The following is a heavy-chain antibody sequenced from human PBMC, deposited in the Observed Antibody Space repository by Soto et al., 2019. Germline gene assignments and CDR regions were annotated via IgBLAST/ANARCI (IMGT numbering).Heavy chain of an antibody. CDR1: GGSFSGYY. CDR3: AKSGSYYYYGMDV. V-gene: IGHV4-34*01. D-gene: IGHD1-26*01. Sequence: SETLSLTCAVYGGSFSGYYWSWIRQLPGKGLEWIGEINHSGSTNYNPSLKSRVTISVDTSKNQFSLKLSSVTAADTAVYYCAKSGSYYYYGMDVWGQGTTVTVSS. J-gene: IGHJ6*02. CDR2: INHSGST.